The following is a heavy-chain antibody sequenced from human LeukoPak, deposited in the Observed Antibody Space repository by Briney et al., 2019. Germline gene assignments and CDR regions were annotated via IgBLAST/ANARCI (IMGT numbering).Heavy chain of an antibody. V-gene: IGHV1-8*03. CDR2: MYPNSGNT. Sequence: ASVKVSCKASGYTFTSYDINWVRQATGQGLEWMGWMYPNSGNTGYAQKFQGRVTITRNTSISTAYMELSSLRSEDTAVYYCARAGQRWLQSGNSFDYWGQGTLVTVSS. J-gene: IGHJ4*02. CDR1: GYTFTSYD. D-gene: IGHD5-24*01. CDR3: ARAGQRWLQSGNSFDY.